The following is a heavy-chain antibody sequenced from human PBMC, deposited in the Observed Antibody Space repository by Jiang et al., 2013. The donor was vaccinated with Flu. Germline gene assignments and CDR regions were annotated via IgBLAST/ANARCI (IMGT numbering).Heavy chain of an antibody. Sequence: SWVRQMPGKGLEWMGRIDPSDSYTNYSPSFQGHVTISTDKSISTAYLQWSSLKASDTAIYYCARLRDCTNGVCSYYFDYWGQGTLVTVSS. J-gene: IGHJ4*02. V-gene: IGHV5-10-1*01. CDR2: IDPSDSYT. CDR3: ARLRDCTNGVCSYYFDY. D-gene: IGHD2-8*01.